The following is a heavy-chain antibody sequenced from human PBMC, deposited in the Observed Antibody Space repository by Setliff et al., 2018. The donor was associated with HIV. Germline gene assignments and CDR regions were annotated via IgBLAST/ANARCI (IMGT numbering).Heavy chain of an antibody. Sequence: ASVKVSCKASGYTFTSYHINWVRQAAGQGLEWMGWMNPDSRNTGYAQRFEGRVTLTWDTSISTAYLELNHLKSDDTAVYYCARARTDYYDRRRRSHYYIDVWARGATVTVSS. V-gene: IGHV1-8*02. J-gene: IGHJ6*03. CDR1: GYTFTSYH. CDR2: MNPDSRNT. D-gene: IGHD3-22*01. CDR3: ARARTDYYDRRRRSHYYIDV.